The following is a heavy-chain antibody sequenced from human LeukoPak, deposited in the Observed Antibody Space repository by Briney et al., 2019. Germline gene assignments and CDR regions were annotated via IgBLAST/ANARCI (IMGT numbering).Heavy chain of an antibody. Sequence: AASVKVSCKASGYTFTSYYIHWVRQAPGQGLEWMGIINPSGGSPTYAQKFQGRVTMTRDTSTSTVYMELSSLRSEDTAVYYCARAGITGTTNHDYWGQGTLVTVSS. J-gene: IGHJ4*02. D-gene: IGHD1-7*01. V-gene: IGHV1-46*01. CDR2: INPSGGSP. CDR3: ARAGITGTTNHDY. CDR1: GYTFTSYY.